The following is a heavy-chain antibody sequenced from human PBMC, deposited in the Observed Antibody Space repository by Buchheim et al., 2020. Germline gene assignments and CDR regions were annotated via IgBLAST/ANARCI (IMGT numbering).Heavy chain of an antibody. CDR3: ARGRVDIVATISVYFDY. Sequence: QVQLQESGPGLAKPSQTLSLTCTVSGGSISSYYWSWIRQPPGKGLEWIGYIYYSGSTNYNPSLKSRVTISVDTSKNQFSLKLSSVTAADTAVYYCARGRVDIVATISVYFDYWGQGTL. V-gene: IGHV4-59*01. J-gene: IGHJ4*02. D-gene: IGHD5-12*01. CDR2: IYYSGST. CDR1: GGSISSYY.